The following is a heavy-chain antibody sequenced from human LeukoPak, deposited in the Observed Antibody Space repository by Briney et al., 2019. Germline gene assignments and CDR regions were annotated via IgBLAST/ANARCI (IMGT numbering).Heavy chain of an antibody. V-gene: IGHV1-18*01. J-gene: IGHJ4*02. CDR1: GYTFTSYG. CDR2: ISAYNGNT. Sequence: ASVKVSCKASGYTFTSYGISWVRQAPGQGLEWMGWISAYNGNTNYAQKLQGRVTMTTDTSTSTAYMELRGLRSDDTAVYYCARVTGITFGGVIVPYYFDYWGQGTLVTVSS. CDR3: ARVTGITFGGVIVPYYFDY. D-gene: IGHD3-16*02.